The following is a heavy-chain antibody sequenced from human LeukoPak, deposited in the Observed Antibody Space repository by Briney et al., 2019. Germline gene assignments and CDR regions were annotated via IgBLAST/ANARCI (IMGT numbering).Heavy chain of an antibody. CDR1: GYTFTSYD. CDR3: ARDSSDIRSLIAH. V-gene: IGHV1-8*01. CDR2: MNPDSGNT. Sequence: ASVKVSCKASGYTFTSYDINWVRQATGQGLEWMAWMNPDSGNTGYAQKFQGRVTMTRNTSISTAYMELSSLRSEDTAVYYCARDSSDIRSLIAHWGQGTLVTVSS. D-gene: IGHD2-15*01. J-gene: IGHJ1*01.